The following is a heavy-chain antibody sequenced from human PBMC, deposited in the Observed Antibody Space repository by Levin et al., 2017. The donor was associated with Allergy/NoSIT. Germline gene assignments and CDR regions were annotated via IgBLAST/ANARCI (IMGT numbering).Heavy chain of an antibody. CDR3: ARYPGAASTKSLDV. CDR1: GFTFGGYE. D-gene: IGHD6-13*01. CDR2: ISSDGETK. V-gene: IGHV3-48*03. J-gene: IGHJ6*02. Sequence: GGSLRLSCADSGFTFGGYEMNWVRQAPGKGLEWISYISSDGETKYYSASVKGRFTISRDNAKNSLYLQMNSLRAEDTALYYCARYPGAASTKSLDVWGQGTAVTVSS.